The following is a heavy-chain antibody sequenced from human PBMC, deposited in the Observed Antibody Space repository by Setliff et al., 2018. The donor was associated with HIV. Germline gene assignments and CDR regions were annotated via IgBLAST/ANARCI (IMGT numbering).Heavy chain of an antibody. CDR2: THYSGSS. V-gene: IGHV4-59*11. J-gene: IGHJ2*01. CDR3: ARDVGLCGVDCWPYFYFDL. D-gene: IGHD2-21*02. CDR1: GGFTSNHY. Sequence: SETLSLTCTISGGFTSNHYWNWIRQPPGKGLEWIGSTHYSGSSYYSPSLKSRVTISLDTSKNQFSLKLSSMTAADTAVYYCARDVGLCGVDCWPYFYFDLWGRGNLVTVSS.